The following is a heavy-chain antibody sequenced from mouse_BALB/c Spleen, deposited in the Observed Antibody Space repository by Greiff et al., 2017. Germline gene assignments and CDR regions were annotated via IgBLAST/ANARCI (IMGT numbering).Heavy chain of an antibody. V-gene: IGHV1-31*01. D-gene: IGHD2-4*01. CDR3: AREELRRAMDY. J-gene: IGHJ4*01. Sequence: VQLQQSGPELVKPGASVKISCKASGYSFTGYYMHWVKQSHVKSLEWIGRINPYNGATSYNQNFKDKASLTVDKSSSTAYMELHSLTSEDSAVYYCAREELRRAMDYWGQGTSVTVSS. CDR1: GYSFTGYY. CDR2: INPYNGAT.